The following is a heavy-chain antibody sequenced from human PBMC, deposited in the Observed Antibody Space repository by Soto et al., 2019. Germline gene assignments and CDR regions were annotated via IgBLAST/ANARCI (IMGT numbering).Heavy chain of an antibody. D-gene: IGHD6-19*01. J-gene: IGHJ6*02. Sequence: GASLKISCKGSGYSFTSYWISWVRQMPGKGLEWMGRIDPSDSYTNYSPSFQGHVTISADKSISTAYLQWSSLKASDTAMYYCARHGTVAGGRYGMDVWGQGTTVTVSS. CDR1: GYSFTSYW. CDR3: ARHGTVAGGRYGMDV. CDR2: IDPSDSYT. V-gene: IGHV5-10-1*01.